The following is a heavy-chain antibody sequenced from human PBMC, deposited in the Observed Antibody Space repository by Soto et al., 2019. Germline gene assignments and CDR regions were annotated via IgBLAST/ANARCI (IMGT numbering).Heavy chain of an antibody. Sequence: QVQLVESGGGLVKPGGSLRLSCAASGFTFSDSFMSWSRQTXXXGLEWLSYISGRDGNIYYADSVRGRFTISRDNXKNSXXLQMNSLRAEDTAVYYCAGDQGPNYMAVWGKGTTVTVS. J-gene: IGHJ6*03. CDR1: GFTFSDSF. V-gene: IGHV3-11*01. CDR3: AGDQGPNYMAV. CDR2: ISGRDGNI.